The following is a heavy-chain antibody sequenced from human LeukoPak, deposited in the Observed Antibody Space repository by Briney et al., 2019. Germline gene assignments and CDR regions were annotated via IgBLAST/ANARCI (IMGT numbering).Heavy chain of an antibody. CDR1: GYSFTGYW. CDR2: IYPGDSDT. V-gene: IGHV5-51*01. D-gene: IGHD2-2*01. Sequence: KNGESLKISCKGSGYSFTGYWIGWVRQMPGKGLEWMGIIYPGDSDTRYSPSFQGQVTISADKSISTAYLQWSSLKASDTAMYYCARGYCSSTSCFDYWGQGTLVTVSS. CDR3: ARGYCSSTSCFDY. J-gene: IGHJ4*02.